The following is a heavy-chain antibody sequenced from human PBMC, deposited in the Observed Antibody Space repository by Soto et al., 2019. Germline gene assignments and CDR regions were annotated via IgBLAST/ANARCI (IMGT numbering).Heavy chain of an antibody. Sequence: EVQLLESGGGLVQPGGSLRLSCAASGFTFSSYAMSWVRQAPWKGLEWVSAISGSGGSTYYADSVKGRFTISRDNSKSALYLQMSSLRAEDTAVYYCAQWGGGRIKLWTRHSPFDPWGQGTLVTVSS. J-gene: IGHJ5*02. V-gene: IGHV3-23*01. CDR3: AQWGGGRIKLWTRHSPFDP. CDR1: GFTFSSYA. CDR2: ISGSGGST. D-gene: IGHD5-18*01.